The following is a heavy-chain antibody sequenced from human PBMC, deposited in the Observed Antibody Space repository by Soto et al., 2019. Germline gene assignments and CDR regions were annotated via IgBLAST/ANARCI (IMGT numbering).Heavy chain of an antibody. CDR1: GGSVSSASYY. CDR3: ARDQYSYGYGLKYYGMDV. D-gene: IGHD5-18*01. J-gene: IGHJ6*02. Sequence: QVQLQESGPGLVKPSETLSLTCTVSGGSVSSASYYWSWIRQPPGKGLEWIGYIYYSGSTNYNPALKGRVTPAGDTSKRQFSLELSSVTAAATAVYSCARDQYSYGYGLKYYGMDVWGQGTTVTVSS. CDR2: IYYSGST. V-gene: IGHV4-61*01.